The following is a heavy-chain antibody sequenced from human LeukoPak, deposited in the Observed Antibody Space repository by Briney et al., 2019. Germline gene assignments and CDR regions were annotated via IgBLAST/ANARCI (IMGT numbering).Heavy chain of an antibody. D-gene: IGHD3-10*01. Sequence: SQTLSLTCTVSGGSISSGDYYWSWIRQPPGKGLEWIGYIYYSGSTYYNPSLKSRVTISVDTSKNQFSLKLSSVTAADTAVYYCARDWAKWFGAPVGVWGQGTTVTVSS. CDR1: GGSISSGDYY. CDR3: ARDWAKWFGAPVGV. J-gene: IGHJ6*02. CDR2: IYYSGST. V-gene: IGHV4-30-4*08.